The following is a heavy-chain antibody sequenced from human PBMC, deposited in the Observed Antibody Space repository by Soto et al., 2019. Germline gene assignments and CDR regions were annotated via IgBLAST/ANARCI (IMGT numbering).Heavy chain of an antibody. CDR3: ARVGSASLMVVVIADH. CDR2: IRSKDYGGTT. CDR1: GFTFGDYA. V-gene: IGHV3-49*03. J-gene: IGHJ4*02. Sequence: QPGGSLRLSCTTSGFTFGDYAMSWFRQAPGKGLEWVGFIRSKDYGGTTQYAASVKGRFTISRDDSRSIAYLQMDSLKTEDTAVYYCARVGSASLMVVVIADHWGQGTQVTVSS. D-gene: IGHD3-22*01.